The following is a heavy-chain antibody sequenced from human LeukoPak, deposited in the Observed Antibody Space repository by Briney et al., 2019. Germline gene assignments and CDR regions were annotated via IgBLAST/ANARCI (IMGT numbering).Heavy chain of an antibody. V-gene: IGHV3-53*01. CDR3: ASGSGSYRTPYYYMDV. Sequence: GGSLRLSCAASRFTVSSNYMSWVRLAPGKGLEWVSVIYSGGSTYYADSVKGRFTISRDNSKNALYLQMNSLRAEDTAVYYCASGSGSYRTPYYYMDVWGTGTTVTVSS. J-gene: IGHJ6*03. CDR2: IYSGGST. CDR1: RFTVSSNY. D-gene: IGHD3-10*01.